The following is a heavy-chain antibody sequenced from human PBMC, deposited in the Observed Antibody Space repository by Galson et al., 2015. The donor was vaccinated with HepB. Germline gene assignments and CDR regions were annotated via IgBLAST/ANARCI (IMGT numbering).Heavy chain of an antibody. CDR3: AKDQPHHTGYSSGWFDNWFYP. J-gene: IGHJ5*02. Sequence: SLRLSCAASGFTFSSYGMHWVRQAPGKGLEWVAVISYDGSNKYYADSVKGRFTISRDDSKNTLYLQMNSLRAEDTAVYYCAKDQPHHTGYSSGWFDNWFYPWGQGTLVTVSS. V-gene: IGHV3-30*18. CDR2: ISYDGSNK. D-gene: IGHD6-19*01. CDR1: GFTFSSYG.